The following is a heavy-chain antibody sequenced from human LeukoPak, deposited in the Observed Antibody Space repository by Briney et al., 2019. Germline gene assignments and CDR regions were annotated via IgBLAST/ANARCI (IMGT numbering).Heavy chain of an antibody. CDR2: IYTSGST. D-gene: IGHD3-10*01. Sequence: GIXXIYTSGSTNYNPSLKSRVTVSVDTSKNQFSLKLSSVTAADTAVYYCARELQTNYYYYYDMDVWGQGTTVTVSS. J-gene: IGHJ6*02. V-gene: IGHV4-4*07. CDR3: ARELQTNYYYYYDMDV.